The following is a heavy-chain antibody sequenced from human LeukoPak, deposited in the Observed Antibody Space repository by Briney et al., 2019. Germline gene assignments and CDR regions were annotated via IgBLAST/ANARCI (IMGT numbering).Heavy chain of an antibody. CDR3: ARSAQFRVVEDSFDI. J-gene: IGHJ3*02. Sequence: AAVKDSCKASGYTFTGYYINWVRQAPGQGLEWVGWITPNSGGTNYAQKFQGRVNMTRDTYISTANMEVSRLRADYTAVYYCARSAQFRVVEDSFDIWGQGTMVTVSS. V-gene: IGHV1-2*02. D-gene: IGHD3-3*01. CDR2: ITPNSGGT. CDR1: GYTFTGYY.